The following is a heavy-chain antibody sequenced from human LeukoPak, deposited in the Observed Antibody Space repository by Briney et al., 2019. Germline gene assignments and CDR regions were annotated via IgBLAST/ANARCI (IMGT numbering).Heavy chain of an antibody. V-gene: IGHV1-69-2*01. CDR1: GYTVTDYY. CDR2: VDPEDGET. CDR3: ANSGYSYGRTFDY. J-gene: IGHJ4*02. D-gene: IGHD5-18*01. Sequence: ASVKISCKVSGYTVTDYYMHWVQQAPGKGLEWMGPVDPEDGETIYAEKFQGRVTITADTSTDTAYMELSSLRSEDTAVYYCANSGYSYGRTFDYWGQGTLVTVSS.